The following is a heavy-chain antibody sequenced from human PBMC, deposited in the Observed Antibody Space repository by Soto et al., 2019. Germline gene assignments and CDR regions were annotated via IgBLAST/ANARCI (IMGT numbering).Heavy chain of an antibody. CDR1: GYTFTSYY. CDR2: INPSGGRT. J-gene: IGHJ4*02. V-gene: IGHV1-46*01. Sequence: QVQLVQSGAEVKKPGASVKVSCKASGYTFTSYYMHWVRQAPGQGLVWRGIINPSGGRTSYAQKFQGRVTMTRDTSTSTVYMELSSLSSEDTAVYYCARDHVGYSSGLDYWGQGTLVTVSS. D-gene: IGHD6-19*01. CDR3: ARDHVGYSSGLDY.